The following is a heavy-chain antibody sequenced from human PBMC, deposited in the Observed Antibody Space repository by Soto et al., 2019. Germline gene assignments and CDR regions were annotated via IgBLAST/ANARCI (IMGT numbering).Heavy chain of an antibody. Sequence: DVQLVESGGGLVQPGGSVRLSCVASGLTLSSYWMSWVRQAPGKGLEWVANIKPDGSAKYYVDSVKGRFTISRDNVENSLYLQLNSLRPEDTAVYYCAVYGYGVSAAAYWGQGTLVTVSS. V-gene: IGHV3-7*03. CDR1: GLTLSSYW. D-gene: IGHD4-17*01. CDR2: IKPDGSAK. J-gene: IGHJ4*02. CDR3: AVYGYGVSAAAY.